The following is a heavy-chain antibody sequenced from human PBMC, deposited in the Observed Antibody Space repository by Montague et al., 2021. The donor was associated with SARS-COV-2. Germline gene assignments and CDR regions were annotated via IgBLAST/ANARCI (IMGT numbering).Heavy chain of an antibody. D-gene: IGHD3-3*01. J-gene: IGHJ6*02. V-gene: IGHV4-4*07. Sequence: SETLSLTCTVSGGSISSYYWSWIRQSAGKGLEWIGRIHTSGSTDYNPSLNSRFPMSVDTSKNQFSLKLSSVTAANTAVYYCASGKYYDFWSGYYSHDYVSGMDVWGQGTTVTVSS. CDR3: ASGKYYDFWSGYYSHDYVSGMDV. CDR2: IHTSGST. CDR1: GGSISSYY.